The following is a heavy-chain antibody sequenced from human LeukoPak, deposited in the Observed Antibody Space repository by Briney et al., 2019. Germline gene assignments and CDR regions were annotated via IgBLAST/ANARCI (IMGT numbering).Heavy chain of an antibody. CDR2: SSGSGGST. CDR3: AKAKSGYCSSTSCYASDY. Sequence: GGSLRLSCAASGFTFSSYAMSWVRQAPGKGLEWVSASSGSGGSTYYADSVKGRFTISRDNSKNTLYLQMNSLRAEDTAVYYCAKAKSGYCSSTSCYASDYWGQGTLVTVSS. V-gene: IGHV3-23*01. CDR1: GFTFSSYA. J-gene: IGHJ4*02. D-gene: IGHD2-2*03.